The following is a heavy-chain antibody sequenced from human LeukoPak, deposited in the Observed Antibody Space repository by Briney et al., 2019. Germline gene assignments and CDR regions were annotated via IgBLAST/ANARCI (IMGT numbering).Heavy chain of an antibody. CDR3: ARQLGYCSSTACFEVYFDY. CDR1: GGSTSSGGYY. Sequence: SQTLSLTCTVSGGSTSSGGYYWSWIRLYPGKGLEWIGYIYYTGSTYYNPSLRSRVIISVDASKNQFSLKLNSVTAADTAIYYCARQLGYCSSTACFEVYFDYWGQGTQATVSS. D-gene: IGHD2-2*01. J-gene: IGHJ4*02. CDR2: IYYTGST. V-gene: IGHV4-31*03.